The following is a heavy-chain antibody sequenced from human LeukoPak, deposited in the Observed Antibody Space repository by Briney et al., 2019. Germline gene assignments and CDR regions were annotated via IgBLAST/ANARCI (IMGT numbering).Heavy chain of an antibody. V-gene: IGHV4-34*01. CDR3: ESWMVRGAD. Sequence: SETLSLTCAVYGGSFSGYYWSWIRQPPGKGLEWIGEINHSGSTNYNPSLKSRVTISVDTSKNQFSLKLSSVTAADTAVYYCESWMVRGADWGQGTLVTVSS. J-gene: IGHJ4*02. D-gene: IGHD3-10*01. CDR2: INHSGST. CDR1: GGSFSGYY.